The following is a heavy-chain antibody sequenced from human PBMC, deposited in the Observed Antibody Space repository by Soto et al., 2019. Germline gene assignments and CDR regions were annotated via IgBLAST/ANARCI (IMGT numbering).Heavy chain of an antibody. CDR1: GFTFSDYY. D-gene: IGHD3-3*01. CDR2: ISSSSTYT. Sequence: QVQLVESGGGLVKPGGSLRLSCAASGFTFSDYYMSWIRQAPGKGLEWVSYISSSSTYTKYADSVKGRFTISRDNAKNSLYLQMNSLRADDTAVYYCARDKSGNPGHNWFDPWGQGTLVTVSS. J-gene: IGHJ5*02. V-gene: IGHV3-11*05. CDR3: ARDKSGNPGHNWFDP.